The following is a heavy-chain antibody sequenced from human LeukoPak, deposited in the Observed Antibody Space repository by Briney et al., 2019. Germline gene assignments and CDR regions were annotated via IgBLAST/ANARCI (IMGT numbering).Heavy chain of an antibody. CDR2: IYHSGST. CDR1: GGSISSDGYA. CDR3: ARAQGYDNNYYYGMDV. D-gene: IGHD3-22*01. Sequence: PSETLSLTCAGSGGSISSDGYAWSWIRQPPGKGLEWIGYIYHSGSTYYNPSRKSRVTISVDRSKNQFSLKLSSVTAADTAVYYCARAQGYDNNYYYGMDVWGQGTTVTVSS. J-gene: IGHJ6*02. V-gene: IGHV4-30-2*01.